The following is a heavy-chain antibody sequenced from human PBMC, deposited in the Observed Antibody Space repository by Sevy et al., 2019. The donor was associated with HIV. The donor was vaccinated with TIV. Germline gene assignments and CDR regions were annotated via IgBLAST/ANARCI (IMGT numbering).Heavy chain of an antibody. CDR2: IWYDGSNK. CDR3: AREDSSGYYSLDY. CDR1: GFTFSNYG. V-gene: IGHV3-33*01. D-gene: IGHD3-22*01. J-gene: IGHJ4*02. Sequence: GGSLRLSCAASGFTFSNYGMHWVRQAPGKGLERVAIIWYDGSNKYYADSVKGRFIISRDSSENTVYLQMTSLRAEDTAVYYCAREDSSGYYSLDYWCQGTLVTVSS.